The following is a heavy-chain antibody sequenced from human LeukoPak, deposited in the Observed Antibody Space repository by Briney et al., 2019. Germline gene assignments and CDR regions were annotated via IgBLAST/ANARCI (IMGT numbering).Heavy chain of an antibody. V-gene: IGHV4-31*03. Sequence: SETLSLTCTVSGGSISSSSYYWGWIRQHPGKGLEWIGYIYYSGSTYYNPSLKSRVTISVDTSKNQFSLKLSSVTAADTAVYYCARLKIANKAIDYWGQGTLVTVSS. CDR1: GGSISSSSYY. CDR2: IYYSGST. D-gene: IGHD1/OR15-1a*01. CDR3: ARLKIANKAIDY. J-gene: IGHJ4*02.